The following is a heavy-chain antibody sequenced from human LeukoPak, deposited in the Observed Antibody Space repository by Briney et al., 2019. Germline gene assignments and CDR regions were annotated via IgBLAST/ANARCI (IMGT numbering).Heavy chain of an antibody. CDR3: ARGYCRGGSCQVFDY. Sequence: PSETLSLTCAVYGRSFSGYFWSWIRQPPGKGLEWIGEINDSGSTKYNPSLKSRVTISVDTSKNQFSLKLNSVTAADTSVYYCARGYCRGGSCQVFDYWGQGTLVTVSS. CDR2: INDSGST. CDR1: GRSFSGYF. J-gene: IGHJ4*02. V-gene: IGHV4-34*01. D-gene: IGHD2-15*01.